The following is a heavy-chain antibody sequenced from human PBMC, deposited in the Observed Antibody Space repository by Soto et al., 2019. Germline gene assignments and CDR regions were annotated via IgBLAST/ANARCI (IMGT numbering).Heavy chain of an antibody. Sequence: QLQLQESGPGLVKPSETLSLTCTVSGGSISSSSYYWGWIRQPPGKGLEWIGSIYYSGSTYYNPSLKSRVTISVDTSKNQFSLKLSSVTAADTAVYYCARHDTANDAFDIWGQGTMVTVSS. J-gene: IGHJ3*02. CDR3: ARHDTANDAFDI. D-gene: IGHD5-18*01. CDR2: IYYSGST. V-gene: IGHV4-39*01. CDR1: GGSISSSSYY.